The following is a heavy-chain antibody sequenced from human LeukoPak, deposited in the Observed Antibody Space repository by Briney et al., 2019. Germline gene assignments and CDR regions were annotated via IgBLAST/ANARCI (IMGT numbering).Heavy chain of an antibody. CDR2: IDQDVSGK. CDR3: ARGYDSLYL. D-gene: IGHD2/OR15-2a*01. J-gene: IGHJ4*02. CDR1: GFTYSNYW. V-gene: IGHV3-7*04. Sequence: PGGSLTLSCAASGFTYSNYWINWVRQGPGTGLEWVANIDQDVSGKSYVASVKGRFTISGDNAKNSVYRQMSSLRGEDSAIYYCARGYDSLYLGGQGTLVAVSS.